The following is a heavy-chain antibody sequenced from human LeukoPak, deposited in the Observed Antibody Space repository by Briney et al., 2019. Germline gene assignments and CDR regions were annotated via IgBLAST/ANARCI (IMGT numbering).Heavy chain of an antibody. CDR2: IYTSGST. D-gene: IGHD1-26*01. CDR3: AGGSRLGAAFNI. J-gene: IGHJ3*02. Sequence: PSETLSLTCTVSGGSISSSSYYWGWIRQPPGKGLEWIGHIYTSGSTNYNPSLKSRVTISVDTSRNQFSLKMSSMTAADTALYYCAGGSRLGAAFNIWGRGTMVLVS. V-gene: IGHV4-61*05. CDR1: GGSISSSSYY.